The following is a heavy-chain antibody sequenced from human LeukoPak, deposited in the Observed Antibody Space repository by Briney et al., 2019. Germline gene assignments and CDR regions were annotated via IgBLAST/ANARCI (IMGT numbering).Heavy chain of an antibody. D-gene: IGHD4-17*01. Sequence: WGSLRLSCAASGFTFDSCAMTWICQAPATGKELVSIISGSGGSTYYGDSVKGRFSISRDNSKITLYLQMNSLRAEDTAVYYCEKQRADPGYGDFDYWGQGTLVSVSS. CDR2: ISGSGGST. V-gene: IGHV3-23*01. CDR1: GFTFDSCA. J-gene: IGHJ4*02. CDR3: EKQRADPGYGDFDY.